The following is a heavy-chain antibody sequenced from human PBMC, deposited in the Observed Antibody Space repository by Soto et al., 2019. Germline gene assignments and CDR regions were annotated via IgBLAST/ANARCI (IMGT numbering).Heavy chain of an antibody. CDR2: VSRNGINT. Sequence: EVQLVQSGGGLVQPGGSLRLSCAASGFSFSSYDLLWVRQAPGKGLEYVSAVSRNGINTYYANSVKGRFTISRDNSKKTMYLQMGTLRAEDMAVYYGAITYYDFDVWGKGTTVIVSS. V-gene: IGHV3-64*01. D-gene: IGHD3-3*01. J-gene: IGHJ6*04. CDR1: GFSFSSYD. CDR3: AITYYDFDV.